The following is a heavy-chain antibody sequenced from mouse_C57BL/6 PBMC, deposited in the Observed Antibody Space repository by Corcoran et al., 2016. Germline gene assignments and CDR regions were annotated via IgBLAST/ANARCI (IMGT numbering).Heavy chain of an antibody. D-gene: IGHD1-1*01. CDR2: INTYSGVP. J-gene: IGHJ3*01. V-gene: IGHV9-3*01. Sequence: QIQLVQSGPELKKPGETVKISCKASGYTFTTYGMSWVKQAPGKGLKWMGWINTYSGVPTYADDFKGRFAFSLETSASTAYLQINNLKNEDTATYFCARLGLRSVAYWGQGTLVTVSA. CDR1: GYTFTTYG. CDR3: ARLGLRSVAY.